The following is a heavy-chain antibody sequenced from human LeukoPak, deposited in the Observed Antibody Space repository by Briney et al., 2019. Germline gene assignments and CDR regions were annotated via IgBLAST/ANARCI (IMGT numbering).Heavy chain of an antibody. Sequence: SETLSLTCTVSGYSISRGYYWGWIRQPPGKGLEWIGSIYHSGSTYYNPSLKSRVTISVDTSKNQFSLKLSSVTAADTAVYYCARVGFWSGYYFQHWGQGTLVTVS. J-gene: IGHJ1*01. V-gene: IGHV4-38-2*02. D-gene: IGHD3-3*01. CDR2: IYHSGST. CDR1: GYSISRGYY. CDR3: ARVGFWSGYYFQH.